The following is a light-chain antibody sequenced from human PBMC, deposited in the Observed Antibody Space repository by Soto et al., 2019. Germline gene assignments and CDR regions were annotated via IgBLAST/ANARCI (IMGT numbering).Light chain of an antibody. CDR3: SSYTSSSPYV. CDR1: SSDVGGYNY. J-gene: IGLJ1*01. V-gene: IGLV2-14*01. Sequence: QSALTQPASLSGSPGQSITISCTGTSSDVGGYNYVSWYQQHPGKAPKLMIYEVSNRPSGVSNRFSGSKSGNTASLTISGLQAEDEADYYCSSYTSSSPYVFGTGTKATVL. CDR2: EVS.